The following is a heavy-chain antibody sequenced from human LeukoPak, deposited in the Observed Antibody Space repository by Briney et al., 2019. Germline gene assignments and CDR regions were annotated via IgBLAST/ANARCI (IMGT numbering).Heavy chain of an antibody. CDR3: ARHGTYYYGSGSYRHDAFDI. Sequence: SETLSLTCAVYGGSFSGYYWSWIRQPPGKGLEWIGEINHSGSTNYNPSLKSRVIISVDTSKNQLSLKLSSVTAADTAVYYCARHGTYYYGSGSYRHDAFDIWGQGTMVTVSS. CDR1: GGSFSGYY. D-gene: IGHD3-10*01. J-gene: IGHJ3*02. V-gene: IGHV4-34*01. CDR2: INHSGST.